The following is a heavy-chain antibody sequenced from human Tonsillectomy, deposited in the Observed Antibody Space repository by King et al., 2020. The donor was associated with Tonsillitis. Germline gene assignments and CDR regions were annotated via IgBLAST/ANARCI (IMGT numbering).Heavy chain of an antibody. Sequence: VQLQESGPGLVKPSQTLSLTCTVSGGSISSGDYYWSWIRQPPGKGLEWIGYIYYSGSTYYNPSPKSRVTISVDTSKNQFPLKLSSVTAADTAVYYCARGATIRDAFDIWGQGTMVTVSS. CDR3: ARGATIRDAFDI. J-gene: IGHJ3*02. CDR1: GGSISSGDYY. V-gene: IGHV4-30-4*01. D-gene: IGHD5-24*01. CDR2: IYYSGST.